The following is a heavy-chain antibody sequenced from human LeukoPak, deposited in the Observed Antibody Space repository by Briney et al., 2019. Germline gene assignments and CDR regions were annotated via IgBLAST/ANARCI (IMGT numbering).Heavy chain of an antibody. J-gene: IGHJ4*02. Sequence: ASVKVSCKASGYTSTSYGISWVRQAPGQGLEWMGWISAYNGNTNYAQKLQGRVTMTTDTSTSTAYMELRSLRSDDTAVYYCARDFESYYYDSSGYVLFDYWGQGTLVTVSS. V-gene: IGHV1-18*01. D-gene: IGHD3-22*01. CDR2: ISAYNGNT. CDR1: GYTSTSYG. CDR3: ARDFESYYYDSSGYVLFDY.